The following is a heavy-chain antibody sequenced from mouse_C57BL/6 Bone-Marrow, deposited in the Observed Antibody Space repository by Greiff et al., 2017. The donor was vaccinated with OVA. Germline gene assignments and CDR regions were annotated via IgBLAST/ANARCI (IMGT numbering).Heavy chain of an antibody. CDR2: IHPNSGST. J-gene: IGHJ4*01. D-gene: IGHD1-1*01. Sequence: VQLQQPGAELVKPGASVKLSCKASGYTFTSYWMHWVKQRPGQGLEWIGMIHPNSGSTNYNEKFKIKATLTVDKYSSTAYMQLSSLTSEDSAVYYCASLIYYYGSLYWGQGTSVTVSS. V-gene: IGHV1-64*01. CDR3: ASLIYYYGSLY. CDR1: GYTFTSYW.